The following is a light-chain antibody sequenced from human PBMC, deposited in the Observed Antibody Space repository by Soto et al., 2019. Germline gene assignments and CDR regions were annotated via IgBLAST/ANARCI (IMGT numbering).Light chain of an antibody. CDR3: QQYNNWPRT. J-gene: IGKJ1*01. V-gene: IGKV3-15*01. CDR1: QSVSSN. Sequence: EIVLTQSPATLSVSPSEGENLXGRASQSVSSNLAWYQQKPGQAPRLLIYGASTRATGIPARFSGSGSGTEFTLTISSLQSEDFAVYYCQQYNNWPRTFGQGTKVDI. CDR2: GAS.